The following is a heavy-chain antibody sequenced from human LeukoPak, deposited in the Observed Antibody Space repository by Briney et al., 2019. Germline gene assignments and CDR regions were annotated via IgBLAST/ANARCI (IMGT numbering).Heavy chain of an antibody. V-gene: IGHV3-53*05. J-gene: IGHJ4*02. CDR2: TYSGGST. D-gene: IGHD6-13*01. CDR3: ANRGSSSWAFDY. Sequence: GGSLRLSCAVFGFTVSSNYMSWVRQAPGKGLEWVSVTYSGGSTFYADSVKGRFTISRDNSKNTLLLQMNSLRAEDTAVYYCANRGSSSWAFDYWGQGTLVTVSS. CDR1: GFTVSSNY.